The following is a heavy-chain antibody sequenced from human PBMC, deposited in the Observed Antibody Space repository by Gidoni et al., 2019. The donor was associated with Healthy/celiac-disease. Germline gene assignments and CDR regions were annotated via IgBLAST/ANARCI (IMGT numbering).Heavy chain of an antibody. J-gene: IGHJ4*02. V-gene: IGHV4-59*01. CDR3: ARTHYYDSSGGLYYFDY. D-gene: IGHD3-22*01. CDR1: GGSISSYY. Sequence: QVQLQESGPGLVKPSETLSLTCTVSGGSISSYYWSWVRQPPGKGLEWIGYIYYSGSTNYHPSLKSRVTISVDTSKNQFSLKLSSVTAADTAVYYCARTHYYDSSGGLYYFDYWGQGTLVTVSS. CDR2: IYYSGST.